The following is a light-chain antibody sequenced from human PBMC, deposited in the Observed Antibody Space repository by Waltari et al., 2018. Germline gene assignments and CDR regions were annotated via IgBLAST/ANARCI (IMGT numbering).Light chain of an antibody. V-gene: IGKV3-11*01. J-gene: IGKJ4*01. CDR1: QNVSCY. CDR3: QHRSNWPLT. Sequence: IVLTQSTATLSLSRGERGSLSSRARQNVSCYLAWYQQKPGQAPRLLIYEASNRATGIPARFSGSGSGTDFTLSISSLEPEDFAVYYCQHRSNWPLTFGGGTKVEIK. CDR2: EAS.